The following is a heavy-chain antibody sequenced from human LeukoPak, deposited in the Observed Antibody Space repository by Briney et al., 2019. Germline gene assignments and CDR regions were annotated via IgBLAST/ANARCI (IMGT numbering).Heavy chain of an antibody. J-gene: IGHJ2*01. V-gene: IGHV4-39*01. D-gene: IGHD3-22*01. CDR2: IYSSGST. Sequence: PSETLSLTCTVSGGSISSSYYYWGWIRQPPGKGLEWIGSIYSSGSTYYNPSLKSRVTISVDTSKNQFSLKLSSVTAADTAVYYCARGVTMIVVVIHDWYFDLWGRGTLVTVSS. CDR3: ARGVTMIVVVIHDWYFDL. CDR1: GGSISSSYYY.